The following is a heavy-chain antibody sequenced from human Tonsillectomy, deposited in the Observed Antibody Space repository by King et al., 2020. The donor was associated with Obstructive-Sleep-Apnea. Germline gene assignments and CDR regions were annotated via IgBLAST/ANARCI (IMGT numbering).Heavy chain of an antibody. J-gene: IGHJ4*02. CDR3: AGADRDGYIWYVFHC. Sequence: QLQESGPGLVKSSETLSLTCTVSGGSISSSNYYWGYIRQPPGKGLEWIGNIYYSGSTYYNPSLESRVTISVDTSKNQFSLKLSSVTAADTAEYYCAGADRDGYIWYVFHCWGQRTLVTVSS. CDR2: IYYSGST. D-gene: IGHD5-24*01. V-gene: IGHV4-39*07. CDR1: GGSISSSNYY.